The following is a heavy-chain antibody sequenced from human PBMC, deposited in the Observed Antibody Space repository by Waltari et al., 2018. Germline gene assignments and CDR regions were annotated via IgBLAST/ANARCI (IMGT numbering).Heavy chain of an antibody. Sequence: EVQLVESGGGLVQPGGSLRLSCAASGFMSSGYWMGWVRQAPGKGLEWVANIKQDGSEKKYLDSVKGRFTISRDNAKNSLYLQMNSLRVDDTAVYYCTKSPAPWGQGTLVTVSS. CDR2: IKQDGSEK. CDR1: GFMSSGYW. V-gene: IGHV3-7*01. D-gene: IGHD2-2*01. J-gene: IGHJ5*02. CDR3: TKSPAP.